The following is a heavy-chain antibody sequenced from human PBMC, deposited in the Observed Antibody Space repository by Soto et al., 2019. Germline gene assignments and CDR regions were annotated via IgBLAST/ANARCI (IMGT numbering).Heavy chain of an antibody. CDR3: VSGGTSSIFGGGNTQQQRLDH. D-gene: IGHD3-3*01. CDR1: EFTFNTYW. CDR2: IKEDGTEK. V-gene: IGHV3-7*03. Sequence: GGSLRLSCAAYEFTFNTYWMTWVRQAPGKGLEWVANIKEDGTEKYYGDSVKGRFTISRDNAKNSLYLEMNSLRAEDTAVCYCVSGGTSSIFGGGNTQQQRLDHWGQGTQVTVSS. J-gene: IGHJ5*02.